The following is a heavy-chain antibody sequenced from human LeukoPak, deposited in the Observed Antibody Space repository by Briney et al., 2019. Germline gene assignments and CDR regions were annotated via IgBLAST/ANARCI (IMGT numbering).Heavy chain of an antibody. CDR3: ARDWGSSGWYNWFDR. CDR2: ISHDGGAT. CDR1: GFSVRTYG. Sequence: GGSLRLSCEASGFSVRTYGMHWVRQAPGKGLEWVAMISHDGGATYYGDSVVGRFSISRDNSKNTLYLSMNSMRTEDTAVYYCARDWGSSGWYNWFDRWGQGTPVTVSS. V-gene: IGHV3-30*03. D-gene: IGHD6-19*01. J-gene: IGHJ5*02.